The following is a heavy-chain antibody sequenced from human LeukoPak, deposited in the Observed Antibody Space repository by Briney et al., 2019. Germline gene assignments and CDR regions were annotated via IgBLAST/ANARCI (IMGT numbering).Heavy chain of an antibody. CDR1: GFTFSSYW. J-gene: IGHJ4*02. CDR2: IKQDGSEK. V-gene: IGHV3-7*01. CDR3: ARAPGSALLDY. Sequence: GGSLRLSCAASGFTFSSYWMSWVRQAPGKGLEWVANIKQDGSEKYYVDSVKGRFTISRDNSKNTLYLQMNSLRAEDTAVYYCARAPGSALLDYWGQGTLVTVSS. D-gene: IGHD3-10*01.